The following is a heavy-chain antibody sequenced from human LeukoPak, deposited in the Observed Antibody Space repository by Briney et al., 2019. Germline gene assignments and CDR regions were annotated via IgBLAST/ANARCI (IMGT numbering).Heavy chain of an antibody. V-gene: IGHV1-2*02. Sequence: ASVKVSCKASGYTFTGYYMHWVRPAPGQGVEWMGWINPNSGGTNYAQKFQGRVTMTRDTSISTAYMELSRLRSDDTAVYYCARVGSWYESGYYYGMDVWGQGTTVTVSS. CDR2: INPNSGGT. J-gene: IGHJ6*02. D-gene: IGHD2-15*01. CDR3: ARVGSWYESGYYYGMDV. CDR1: GYTFTGYY.